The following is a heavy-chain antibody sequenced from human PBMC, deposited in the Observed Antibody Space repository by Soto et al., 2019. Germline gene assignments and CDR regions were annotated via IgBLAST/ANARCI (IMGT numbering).Heavy chain of an antibody. CDR2: IYYSGST. J-gene: IGHJ6*02. CDR1: GGSISSGGYY. Sequence: SSETLSLTCTVSGGSISSGGYYWSWIRQHPGKGLEWIGYIYYSGSTYYNPSLKSRVTISVDTSKNQFSLKLSSVTAADTAVYYCARVAVGNGFYYYYYYGMDVWGQGTTVTVSS. CDR3: ARVAVGNGFYYYYYYGMDV. V-gene: IGHV4-31*03. D-gene: IGHD2-2*01.